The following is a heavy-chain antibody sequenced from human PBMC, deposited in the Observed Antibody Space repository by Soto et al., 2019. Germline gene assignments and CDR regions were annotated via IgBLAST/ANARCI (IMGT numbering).Heavy chain of an antibody. Sequence: PXETLSLTFTVSGGSVSSGRYYWSWVRQPPGKGLEWIGYIYYSGSTNYNPSLKGRVTISVDTSKNQFSLKLSSVTAADTAVYYCARDDIGEPKFDVWGQGTQVTVSS. V-gene: IGHV4-61*01. CDR2: IYYSGST. J-gene: IGHJ4*02. CDR1: GGSVSSGRYY. CDR3: ARDDIGEPKFDV. D-gene: IGHD3-10*01.